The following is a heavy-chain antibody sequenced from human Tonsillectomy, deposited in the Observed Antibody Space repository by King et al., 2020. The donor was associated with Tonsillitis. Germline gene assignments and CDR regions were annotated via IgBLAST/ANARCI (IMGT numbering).Heavy chain of an antibody. CDR1: GFTFSSYA. CDR3: ARGDLVDM. V-gene: IGHV3-30*04. J-gene: IGHJ3*02. CDR2: ISYDGSNK. Sequence: VQLVESGGGVVQPGRSLRLSCAASGFTFSSYAMHWVRQAPGKGLEWVAVISYDGSNKYYADSVKGRFTISRDNSKNTLYLQMNSLRAEDTAVYYCARGDLVDMWGQGTMVTVSS.